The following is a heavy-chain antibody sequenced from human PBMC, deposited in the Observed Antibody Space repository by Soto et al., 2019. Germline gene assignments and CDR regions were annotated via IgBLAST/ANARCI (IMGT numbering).Heavy chain of an antibody. CDR1: GYSFTSYW. V-gene: IGHV5-10-1*01. J-gene: IGHJ6*02. CDR3: ARPGSGWYHNYYYGMDV. CDR2: IDPSDSYT. D-gene: IGHD6-13*01. Sequence: PGESLKISCKGSGYSFTSYWISWVRQMPGKGLEWMGRIDPSDSYTNYSPSFQGHVTISADKSISTAYLQWSSLKASDTAMYYCARPGSGWYHNYYYGMDVWGQGTTVTVSS.